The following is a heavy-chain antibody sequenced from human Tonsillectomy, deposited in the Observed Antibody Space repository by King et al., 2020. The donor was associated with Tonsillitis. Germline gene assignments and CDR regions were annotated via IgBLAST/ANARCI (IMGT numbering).Heavy chain of an antibody. V-gene: IGHV3-33*05. CDR3: ARDRDDYIFDY. Sequence: VQLVESGGGVVQPGRSLRLSCAASGFIFSSYGMHWVRQAPGKGLEWVAVISYDGGNKYYVDSVKGRFTISRDNSKNKLSLQMNSLRAEDTAVYYCARDRDDYIFDYWGQGTLVAVSS. CDR2: ISYDGGNK. CDR1: GFIFSSYG. J-gene: IGHJ4*02. D-gene: IGHD4/OR15-4a*01.